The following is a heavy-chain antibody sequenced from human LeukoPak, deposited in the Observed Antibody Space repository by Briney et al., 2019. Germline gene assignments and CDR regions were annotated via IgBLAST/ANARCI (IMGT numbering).Heavy chain of an antibody. CDR2: IYYSGST. J-gene: IGHJ4*02. V-gene: IGHV4-39*01. CDR3: ARTRYYYNSRSYGAPYYFDY. CDR1: GDSVSSTNYY. D-gene: IGHD3-10*01. Sequence: PSETLSLTCTVSGDSVSSTNYYWDWIRQPPGKGLEWIGSIYYSGSTYYNPSLKSRVTISVDTSKNQFSLKLSSVTAADTAVYYCARTRYYYNSRSYGAPYYFDYWGQGTLVTVSS.